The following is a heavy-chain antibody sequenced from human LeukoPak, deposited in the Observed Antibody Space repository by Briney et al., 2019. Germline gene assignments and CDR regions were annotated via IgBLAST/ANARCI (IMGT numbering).Heavy chain of an antibody. D-gene: IGHD3-22*01. CDR3: ARDRSPEGYYDSSHWDYYHGMDV. CDR1: GGSISNYY. Sequence: SETLSLTCTVSGGSISNYYWSWIRQPPGKGLEWIGYIYYSGSTNYNPSLKSRVTISVDTSKNQFSLNLSSVTAADSAMYYCARDRSPEGYYDSSHWDYYHGMDVWGQGTTVTVSS. CDR2: IYYSGST. V-gene: IGHV4-59*01. J-gene: IGHJ6*02.